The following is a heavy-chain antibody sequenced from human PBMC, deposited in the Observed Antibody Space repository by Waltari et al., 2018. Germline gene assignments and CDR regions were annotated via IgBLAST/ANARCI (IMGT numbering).Heavy chain of an antibody. Sequence: QVQLQESGPGLVKPSQTLSLTCTVSGGSISSGSYYWSWIRQPAGKGLEWIGRIYTSGSINYYPFLKSRVTISVDTSKNQFSLKLSSVTAADTAVYYCARGDGDYGDYYYFDYWCQGTLVTVSS. CDR3: ARGDGDYGDYYYFDY. J-gene: IGHJ4*02. CDR1: GGSISSGSYY. D-gene: IGHD4-17*01. CDR2: IYTSGSI. V-gene: IGHV4-61*02.